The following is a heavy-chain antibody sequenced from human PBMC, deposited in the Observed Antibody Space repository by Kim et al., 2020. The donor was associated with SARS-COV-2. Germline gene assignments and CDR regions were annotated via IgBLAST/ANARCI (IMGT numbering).Heavy chain of an antibody. V-gene: IGHV3-23*01. J-gene: IGHJ4*02. CDR3: AKDKVPGDGYLLFET. CDR1: GFTFINYA. CDR2: TGGGDAGPT. Sequence: GGSLRLSCAASGFTFINYAMGWVRQSPGKGLEWVSETGGGDAGPTNYADSVKGRFTISRDNSMNTLYLHMNSLRVDDTALYYCAKDKVPGDGYLLFETWGQGTLVTVSS. D-gene: IGHD5-12*01.